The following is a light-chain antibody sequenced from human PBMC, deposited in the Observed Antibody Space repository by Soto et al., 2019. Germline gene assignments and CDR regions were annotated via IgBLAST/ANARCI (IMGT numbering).Light chain of an antibody. J-gene: IGKJ1*01. V-gene: IGKV1-5*03. CDR3: QHYSAFSVT. Sequence: DIQMTQSPSTLSASVDDRVTITCRASQSISELLAWYQQKPGEAHKLLIYKASSLERGVPSRFSGSGSGTEFTLTISSLQPDDLATYYCQHYSAFSVTFGQGTKVDIK. CDR1: QSISEL. CDR2: KAS.